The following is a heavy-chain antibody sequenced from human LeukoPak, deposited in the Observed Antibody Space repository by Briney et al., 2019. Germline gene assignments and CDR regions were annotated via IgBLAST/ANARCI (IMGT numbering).Heavy chain of an antibody. J-gene: IGHJ4*02. CDR1: GFTFSSVA. Sequence: GGSLRLSCAASGFTFSSVAMSWVRQAPGKGLEGVSAISGSGGSTYYADSVKGRFTISRDNSKNTLYLQMNSLRAEDTAVYYCAKGFSSTTPRGYFDYWGQGTLVTVSS. CDR3: AKGFSSTTPRGYFDY. D-gene: IGHD2-2*01. CDR2: ISGSGGST. V-gene: IGHV3-23*01.